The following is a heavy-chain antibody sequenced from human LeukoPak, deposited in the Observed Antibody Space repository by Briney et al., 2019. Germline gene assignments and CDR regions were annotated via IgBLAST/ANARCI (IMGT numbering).Heavy chain of an antibody. Sequence: GGSLRLSCAASGFTFSSYAMSWVRQAPGKGLEWVSAISGSVGSTYYADSVKGRFTISRDNSKNTLYLQMNSLRAEDTAVYYCAKGQVEATRKGWFDPWGQGTLVTVSS. CDR2: ISGSVGST. CDR3: AKGQVEATRKGWFDP. CDR1: GFTFSSYA. J-gene: IGHJ5*02. D-gene: IGHD1-26*01. V-gene: IGHV3-23*01.